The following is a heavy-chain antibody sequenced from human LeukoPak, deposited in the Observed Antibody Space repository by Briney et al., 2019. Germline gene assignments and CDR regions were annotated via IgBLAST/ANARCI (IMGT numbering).Heavy chain of an antibody. CDR2: ISSGSTYK. D-gene: IGHD6-19*01. Sequence: GGSLRLFCAVPGFYFCAYGWHWGRQAPGKGLEWVSSISSGSTYKYSADSLKGRFTISTDNAKTPLYLQINTLRAEDSAVNSLPRAPTQLGVAGTWPLDYWGQGTLVTVSP. CDR1: GFYFCAYG. CDR3: PRAPTQLGVAGTWPLDY. J-gene: IGHJ4*02. V-gene: IGHV3-21*01.